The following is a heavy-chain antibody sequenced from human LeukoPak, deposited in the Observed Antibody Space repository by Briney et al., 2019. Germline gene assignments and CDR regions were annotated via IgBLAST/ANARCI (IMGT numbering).Heavy chain of an antibody. D-gene: IGHD1-26*01. CDR2: IIPNFGIA. V-gene: IGHV1-69*13. Sequence: GASVTVSCTASGGTLSSYAISWVRQAPGQGLEWMGGIIPNFGIANYAQKFQGRVTITADESTSTAYMELSSLRSEDTAVYYCARMYSGSPDYYYYYGMDVWGQGTTVTVSS. CDR1: GGTLSSYA. J-gene: IGHJ6*02. CDR3: ARMYSGSPDYYYYYGMDV.